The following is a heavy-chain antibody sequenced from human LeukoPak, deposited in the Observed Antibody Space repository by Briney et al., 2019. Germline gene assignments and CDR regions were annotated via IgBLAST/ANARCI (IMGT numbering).Heavy chain of an antibody. J-gene: IGHJ4*02. D-gene: IGHD3-22*01. V-gene: IGHV7-4-1*02. CDR1: GYTSTSYA. CDR2: INTNTGNP. CDR3: ATGSYYYDSSGYCPLEFDY. Sequence: GASVKVSCKASGYTSTSYAMNWVRQAPGQGLEWMGWINTNTGNPTYAQGFTGRFVFSLDTSVSTAYLQITRLKAEDTAVYYCATGSYYYDSSGYCPLEFDYWGQGTLVTVSS.